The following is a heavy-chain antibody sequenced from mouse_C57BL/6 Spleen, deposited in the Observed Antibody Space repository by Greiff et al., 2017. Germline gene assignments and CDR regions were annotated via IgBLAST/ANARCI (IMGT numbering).Heavy chain of an antibody. Sequence: EVQLVESGGDLVKPGGSLKLSCAASGFTFSSYGMSWVRQTPDKRLEWVATISSGGSYTYYPDSVKGRFTISRDNAKNTLYLQMSSLKSEDTAMYYCARQNITTVVVEYYFDYWGQGTTLTVSS. J-gene: IGHJ2*01. V-gene: IGHV5-6*01. CDR2: ISSGGSYT. CDR1: GFTFSSYG. CDR3: ARQNITTVVVEYYFDY. D-gene: IGHD1-1*01.